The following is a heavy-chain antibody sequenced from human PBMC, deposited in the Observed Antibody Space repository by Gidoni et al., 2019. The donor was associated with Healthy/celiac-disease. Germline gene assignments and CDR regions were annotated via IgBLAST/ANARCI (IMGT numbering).Heavy chain of an antibody. CDR2: INHSGST. J-gene: IGHJ4*02. CDR3: ARGAGTGFDY. Sequence: QVQLQQWGAGLLKPSETLSLTCAVYGGSFSGYYWSWIRQPPGKGLEWIGEINHSGSTNYNPSLKSRVTISVDTSKNQFSLKLSSVTAADTAVYYCARGAGTGFDYWGQGTLVTVSS. D-gene: IGHD6-13*01. CDR1: GGSFSGYY. V-gene: IGHV4-34*01.